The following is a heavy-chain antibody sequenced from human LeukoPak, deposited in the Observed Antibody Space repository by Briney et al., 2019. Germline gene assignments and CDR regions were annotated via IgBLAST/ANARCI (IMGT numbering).Heavy chain of an antibody. V-gene: IGHV1-46*01. CDR2: INPSGGST. D-gene: IGHD3-16*01. Sequence: ASVKVSCKASGYTFTNYYMHWVRQAPGQGLEWMGIINPSGGSTSSAQKFQGRVTMTRDTSTSTVYMELSSLRSEDTAVYYCAREIGMGAFDYYYYGMDVWGQGTTVTVSS. CDR3: AREIGMGAFDYYYYGMDV. CDR1: GYTFTNYY. J-gene: IGHJ6*02.